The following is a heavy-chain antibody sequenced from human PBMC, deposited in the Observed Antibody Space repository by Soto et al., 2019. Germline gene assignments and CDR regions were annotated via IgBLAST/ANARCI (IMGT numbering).Heavy chain of an antibody. CDR1: GFTFSSYG. CDR3: AKEYTLYNSGWLFDY. D-gene: IGHD6-19*01. Sequence: QVQLVESGGGVVQPGRSLRLSCAASGFTFSSYGIQWVRQAPGKGVEWVAVISYDGSLIYYADSVKGRFTTSRDNSKNTLYLQMNGLRFEDTAVYYCAKEYTLYNSGWLFDYRCQGTLVTVSS. V-gene: IGHV3-30*18. CDR2: ISYDGSLI. J-gene: IGHJ4*02.